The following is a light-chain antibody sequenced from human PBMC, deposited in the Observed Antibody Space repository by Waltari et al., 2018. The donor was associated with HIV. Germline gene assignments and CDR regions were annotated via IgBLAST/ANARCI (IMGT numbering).Light chain of an antibody. J-gene: IGLJ1*01. CDR1: SSNIGSHY. CDR3: AAWDDSLSGREV. CDR2: RNN. V-gene: IGLV1-47*01. Sequence: QSVLTQPPSASGTPGQRVTISCSGSSSNIGSHYVYWYQQLPGTAPKLLIYRNNQRPSGVPDRFSGSKSGTSASLAISGLRSEDEADYYCAAWDDSLSGREVFGTGTKVTVL.